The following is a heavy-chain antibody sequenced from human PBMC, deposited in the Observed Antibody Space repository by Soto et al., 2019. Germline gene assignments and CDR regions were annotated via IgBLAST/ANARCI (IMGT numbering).Heavy chain of an antibody. Sequence: GGSLRLSCAASGFTFSSYAMSWVRQAPGKGLEWVSAISGSGGSTYYADSVKGRFTISRDNSKNTLYLQMNSLRAEDTAVYYCAKAVSGVLVPAAMYVYFDYWGQGTLVTVSS. J-gene: IGHJ4*02. CDR1: GFTFSSYA. V-gene: IGHV3-23*01. CDR2: ISGSGGST. D-gene: IGHD2-2*01. CDR3: AKAVSGVLVPAAMYVYFDY.